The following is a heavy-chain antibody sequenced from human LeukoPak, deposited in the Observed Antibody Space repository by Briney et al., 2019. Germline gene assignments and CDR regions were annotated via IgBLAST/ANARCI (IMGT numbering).Heavy chain of an antibody. Sequence: GGSLRLSCAASGFTFSSYSTNWVRQAPGKGLEWVSYIGWSSNIYYADSVKGRFTISRDNAKNSLYLQMNSLRAEDTAVYYCARDPALRYFDWFFYYWGQGTLVTVSS. J-gene: IGHJ4*02. CDR1: GFTFSSYS. D-gene: IGHD3-9*01. V-gene: IGHV3-48*01. CDR2: IGWSSNI. CDR3: ARDPALRYFDWFFYY.